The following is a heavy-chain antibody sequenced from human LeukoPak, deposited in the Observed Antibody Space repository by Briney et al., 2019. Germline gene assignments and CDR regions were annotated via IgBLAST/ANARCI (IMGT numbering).Heavy chain of an antibody. V-gene: IGHV1-2*02. CDR3: ARDQGGYYSSSWVFDY. CDR1: GYTFTSYD. J-gene: IGHJ4*02. Sequence: ASVKVSCKASGYTFTSYDINWVRQAPGQGLEWMGWINPNSGGTNFAQNFQGRVTMTRDTSISTAYMELSRLRSDDTAVYYCARDQGGYYSSSWVFDYWGQGTLVTVSS. CDR2: INPNSGGT. D-gene: IGHD6-13*01.